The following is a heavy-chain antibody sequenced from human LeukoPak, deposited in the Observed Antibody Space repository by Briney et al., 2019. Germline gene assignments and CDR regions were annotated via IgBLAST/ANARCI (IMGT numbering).Heavy chain of an antibody. CDR3: ATSGGTSDYYYYMDV. Sequence: KPSETLSLTCSVSGASISSNYWTWIRQPPGKGLEWIGYIYNSVYINYRPSLKSRVTISVDTSRNPFSLKLSSVTAADTAVYYCATSGGTSDYYYYMDVWGKGTTVTVSS. CDR2: IYNSVYI. J-gene: IGHJ6*03. CDR1: GASISSNY. V-gene: IGHV4-59*01. D-gene: IGHD2-15*01.